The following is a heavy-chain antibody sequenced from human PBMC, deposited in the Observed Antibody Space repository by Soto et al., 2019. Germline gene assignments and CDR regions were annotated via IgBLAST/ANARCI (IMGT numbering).Heavy chain of an antibody. J-gene: IGHJ4*02. D-gene: IGHD3-10*01. V-gene: IGHV3-33*01. CDR2: IWYDGSNK. Sequence: GSLRLSCEASGFTFSSYGMHWVRQAPGKGLEWVAVIWYDGSNKYYADSVKGRFTISRDNSKNTLYLQMNSLRAEDTAVYYCARPYYYGSGSYPFDYWGQGTLVTVSS. CDR3: ARPYYYGSGSYPFDY. CDR1: GFTFSSYG.